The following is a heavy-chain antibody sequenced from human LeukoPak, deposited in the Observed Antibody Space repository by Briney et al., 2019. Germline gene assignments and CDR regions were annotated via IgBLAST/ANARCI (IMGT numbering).Heavy chain of an antibody. J-gene: IGHJ3*01. CDR1: GFTFGNSW. V-gene: IGHV3-74*01. D-gene: IGHD1-14*01. CDR3: IVVVEPPDSDGFDV. CDR2: INADGSTT. Sequence: GGSLRLSCAASGFTFGNSWVHWVRQAPGKGLVWVSLINADGSTTSYADSVRGRFTVSRDNARNTLSLEMNSLTIEDTAVYYCIVVVEPPDSDGFDVWGQGTMITVSS.